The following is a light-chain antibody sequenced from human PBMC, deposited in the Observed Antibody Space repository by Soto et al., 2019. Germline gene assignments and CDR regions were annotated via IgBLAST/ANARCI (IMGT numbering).Light chain of an antibody. CDR3: QQYNNWPQT. V-gene: IGKV3-15*01. J-gene: IGKJ1*01. CDR1: QSVSSN. Sequence: EIVMTQSPATLSVSPGERDTLSCRASQSVSSNLAWYQQKPGQAPRLLIYGASTRATGIPARFSGSGSGTEFTLTISSLQSEDFAVYYCQQYNNWPQTFGQGTRWIS. CDR2: GAS.